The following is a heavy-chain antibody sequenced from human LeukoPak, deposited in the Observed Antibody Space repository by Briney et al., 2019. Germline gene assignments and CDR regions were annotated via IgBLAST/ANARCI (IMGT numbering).Heavy chain of an antibody. J-gene: IGHJ4*02. V-gene: IGHV4-59*01. CDR1: GGSISSYY. CDR3: ASSSWTAGTLY. D-gene: IGHD6-13*01. Sequence: SETLSLTCTVSGGSISSYYWSWVRQPPGKGPEWIGYIYYSGSTNYNPSLKSRVTISVDTSKNQLSLKLSSVTAADTAVYYCASSSWTAGTLYWGQGTLVTVSS. CDR2: IYYSGST.